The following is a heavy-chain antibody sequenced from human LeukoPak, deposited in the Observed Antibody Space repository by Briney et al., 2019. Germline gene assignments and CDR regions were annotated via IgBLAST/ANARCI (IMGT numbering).Heavy chain of an antibody. CDR1: GYTFTSYG. CDR2: ISAYNGNT. D-gene: IGHD2-2*01. J-gene: IGHJ4*02. Sequence: GASVKVSCKASGYTFTSYGISWVRQAPGQGLEWMGWISAYNGNTNYAQKLQGRVTMTTDTSTSTAYMELRSLRSDDTAVYYCARVGPLGYCSSTSCYALRSFGYWGQGTLVTVSS. V-gene: IGHV1-18*01. CDR3: ARVGPLGYCSSTSCYALRSFGY.